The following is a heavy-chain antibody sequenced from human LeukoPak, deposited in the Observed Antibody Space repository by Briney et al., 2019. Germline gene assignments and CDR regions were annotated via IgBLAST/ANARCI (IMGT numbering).Heavy chain of an antibody. CDR1: GFTFSSYA. V-gene: IGHV3-30-3*01. CDR2: ISYDGSNK. D-gene: IGHD2-2*01. Sequence: GGSLRLSCAASGFTFSSYAMHWVRQAPGKGLEWVAVISYDGSNKYYADSVKGRFTISRDNSKNTLYLQMNSLRAEDTAVYYCARDPPYCSSTSCYSEYYFDYWGQGTLVTVSS. J-gene: IGHJ4*02. CDR3: ARDPPYCSSTSCYSEYYFDY.